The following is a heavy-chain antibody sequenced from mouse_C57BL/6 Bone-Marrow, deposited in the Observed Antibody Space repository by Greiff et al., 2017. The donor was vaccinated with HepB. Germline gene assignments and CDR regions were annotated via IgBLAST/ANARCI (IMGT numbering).Heavy chain of an antibody. CDR2: IDPENGDT. V-gene: IGHV14-4*01. CDR3: TPSYYGNYVAY. Sequence: VQLQQPGAELVRPGASVKLSCTASGFNIKDDYMHWVKQRPEQGLEWIGWIDPENGDTEYATKFQGKATITADTSSNTAYLQLSSLTSEDTAVYYCTPSYYGNYVAYWGQGTLVTVSA. J-gene: IGHJ3*01. D-gene: IGHD2-10*01. CDR1: GFNIKDDY.